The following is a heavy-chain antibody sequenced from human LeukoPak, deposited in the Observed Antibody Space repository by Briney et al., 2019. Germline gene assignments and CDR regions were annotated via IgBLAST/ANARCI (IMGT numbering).Heavy chain of an antibody. CDR3: ARVNGQLRYFDWLPEGI. V-gene: IGHV1-69*06. D-gene: IGHD3-9*01. CDR1: GGTFSSYA. CDR2: IIPIFGTA. Sequence: GASVKVSCKASGGTFSSYAISWVRQAPGQGLEWMGGIIPIFGTANYAQKFQGRVTITADKSTSTAYMELSSLRSEDTAVYYCARVNGQLRYFDWLPEGIWGQGTLVTVSS. J-gene: IGHJ4*02.